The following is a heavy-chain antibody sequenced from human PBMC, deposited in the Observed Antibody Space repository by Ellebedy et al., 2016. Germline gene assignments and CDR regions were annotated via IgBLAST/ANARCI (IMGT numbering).Heavy chain of an antibody. CDR1: GFTFSSYA. Sequence: GGSLRLXXAASGFTFSSYAMSWVRQAPGKGLEWVSAISGSGGSTYYADSVKGRFTISRDNSKNTLYLQMNSLRAEDTAVYYCAKGPVAALYYYYGMDVWGQGTTVTVSS. V-gene: IGHV3-23*01. J-gene: IGHJ6*02. D-gene: IGHD6-6*01. CDR3: AKGPVAALYYYYGMDV. CDR2: ISGSGGST.